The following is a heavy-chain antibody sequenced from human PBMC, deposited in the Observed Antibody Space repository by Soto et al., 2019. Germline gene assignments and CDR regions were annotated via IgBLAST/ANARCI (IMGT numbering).Heavy chain of an antibody. J-gene: IGHJ3*02. CDR3: ARPPTVHLEDFEI. V-gene: IGHV4-39*01. Sequence: SETLSLTCTVSGGSISSGSYYWGWIRQPPGKGLEWIGSIYYGDFSYYNPSLRSRVTLSVDRSKNQFSLNLKSVTAADTAVYYCARPPTVHLEDFEIWGQGTMVTV. CDR2: IYYGDFS. CDR1: GGSISSGSYY.